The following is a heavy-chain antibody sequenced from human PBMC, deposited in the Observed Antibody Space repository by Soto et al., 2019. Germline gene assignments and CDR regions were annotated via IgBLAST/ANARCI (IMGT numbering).Heavy chain of an antibody. J-gene: IGHJ4*02. Sequence: PGGSLRLSCAASGFTFSNAWMSWVRQAPGKGLEWVGRIKSKTDGGTTDYAAPVKGRFTISGDDSKNTLYLQMNSLKTEDTAVYYCTTGLYSSGWYPDDYWGQGTLVTVSS. CDR3: TTGLYSSGWYPDDY. D-gene: IGHD6-19*01. CDR2: IKSKTDGGTT. CDR1: GFTFSNAW. V-gene: IGHV3-15*01.